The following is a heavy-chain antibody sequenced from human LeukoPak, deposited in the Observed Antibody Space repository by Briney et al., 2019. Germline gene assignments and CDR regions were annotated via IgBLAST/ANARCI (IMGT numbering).Heavy chain of an antibody. CDR2: INQDGSEK. J-gene: IGHJ6*03. CDR3: ARATIGADSYYYYMDV. Sequence: RSLRLSSPASGFTFTSYWMSWVRRAPGKGLERVANINQDGSEKFYLDSVKGRFTISRDNAKNSLYLQMNTLRAEDTAVYYCARATIGADSYYYYMDVWGKGTTVTVSS. D-gene: IGHD3-9*01. CDR1: GFTFTSYW. V-gene: IGHV3-7*04.